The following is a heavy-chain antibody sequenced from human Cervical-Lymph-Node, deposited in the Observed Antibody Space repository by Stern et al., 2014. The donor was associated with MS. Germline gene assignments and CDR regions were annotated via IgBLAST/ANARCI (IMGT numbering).Heavy chain of an antibody. CDR3: ARLETLRFLEWLPYPYFDY. CDR2: IYYSGST. Sequence: QLQLQESGPGLVKPSETLSLTCTVSGGSISSSSYYWGWIRQPPGKGLEWIGSIYYSGSTYYNPSLKSRVTISVDTSKDQFSLKLSSVTAADTAVYYCARLETLRFLEWLPYPYFDYWGQGTLVTVSS. D-gene: IGHD3-3*01. V-gene: IGHV4-39*01. CDR1: GGSISSSSYY. J-gene: IGHJ4*02.